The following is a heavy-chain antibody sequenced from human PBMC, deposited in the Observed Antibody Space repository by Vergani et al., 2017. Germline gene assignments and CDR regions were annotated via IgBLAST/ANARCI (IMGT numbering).Heavy chain of an antibody. J-gene: IGHJ6*02. CDR3: AKGVYCSSTSCYEGRGYYYGMGV. CDR1: GFMFSSYW. V-gene: IGHV3-7*01. D-gene: IGHD2-2*01. Sequence: EVQLVESGGGLVQPGGSLRLSCAASGFMFSSYWMNWVRQAPGKGLEWVANIKQDGSEKYYVDSVRGRFTISRDNAKNSLYLQMNSLRAEDTAVYHCAKGVYCSSTSCYEGRGYYYGMGVWGQGTTVTFSS. CDR2: IKQDGSEK.